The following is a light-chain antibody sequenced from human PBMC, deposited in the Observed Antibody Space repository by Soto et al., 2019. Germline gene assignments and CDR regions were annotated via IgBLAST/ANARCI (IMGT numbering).Light chain of an antibody. CDR1: QSVDSSY. CDR2: GAS. Sequence: EIVLTQSPGTLSLSPGERATPSCRASQSVDSSYLAWYQQKPGQAPRLLIYGASKRATGIPARFSGNGSGADFTLTVSRLKHEDFTVYYCHHYVGASRTFGQETKLEIK. CDR3: HHYVGASRT. V-gene: IGKV3-20*01. J-gene: IGKJ2*02.